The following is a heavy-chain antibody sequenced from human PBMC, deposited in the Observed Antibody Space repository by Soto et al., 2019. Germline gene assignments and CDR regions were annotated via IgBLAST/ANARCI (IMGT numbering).Heavy chain of an antibody. CDR3: ARKVPGSTSRPDYWYFDL. J-gene: IGHJ2*01. CDR1: GFTFINYA. Sequence: EVQLLESGGGLVQPGGSLRLSCAGSGFTFINYAMNWVRQAPGKGLEWVSTSSGGGDAPFFADSVRGRFTISRDNSKNTVTLQMNNLGVDDTAVYFCARKVPGSTSRPDYWYFDLWGRGTLVTVSS. D-gene: IGHD3-10*01. CDR2: SSGGGDAP. V-gene: IGHV3-23*01.